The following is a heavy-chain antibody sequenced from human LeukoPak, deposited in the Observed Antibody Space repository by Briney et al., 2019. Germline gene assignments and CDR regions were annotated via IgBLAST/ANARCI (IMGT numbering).Heavy chain of an antibody. J-gene: IGHJ4*02. CDR2: ISHDGSNK. CDR3: ARDRVRIPGFDGLFDH. D-gene: IGHD2-15*01. V-gene: IGHV3-30*04. Sequence: PGGSLRLSCAASGFTFRSYAMHWVRQAPGKGLEWVAVISHDGSNKYYADSVKGRFTISRDNSKNMLSLQMNSLRVEDTAVYYCARDRVRIPGFDGLFDHWGQGTLVTVSS. CDR1: GFTFRSYA.